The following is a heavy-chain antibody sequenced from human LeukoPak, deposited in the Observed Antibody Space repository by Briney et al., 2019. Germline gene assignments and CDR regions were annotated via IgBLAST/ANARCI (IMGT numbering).Heavy chain of an antibody. Sequence: SETLSLTCAVYGGPFSGYYWGWIRPPPGKGLEWIGEINHSGSTNYNPSLKSRVTISVDTSKNQFSLKLSSVTAADTAVYYCARGRGAAADNWFDPWGQGTLVTVSS. V-gene: IGHV4-34*01. J-gene: IGHJ5*02. CDR2: INHSGST. D-gene: IGHD6-13*01. CDR3: ARGRGAAADNWFDP. CDR1: GGPFSGYY.